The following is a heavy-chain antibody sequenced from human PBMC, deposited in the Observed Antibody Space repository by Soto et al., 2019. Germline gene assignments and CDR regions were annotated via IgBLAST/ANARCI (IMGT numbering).Heavy chain of an antibody. CDR2: IKQDGSEK. J-gene: IGHJ5*02. D-gene: IGHD3-3*01. V-gene: IGHV3-7*01. CDR3: ARDHYDYWSGYLEPSPQGFAP. Sequence: PGWSLSLSCAASGFTFSSYWMSWVRQAPRKGLEWVANIKQDGSEKYYVDSVKGRFTISRDNAKNSLYLQMNSLRAEDTAVYYCARDHYDYWSGYLEPSPQGFAPWGQGTLVTVSS. CDR1: GFTFSSYW.